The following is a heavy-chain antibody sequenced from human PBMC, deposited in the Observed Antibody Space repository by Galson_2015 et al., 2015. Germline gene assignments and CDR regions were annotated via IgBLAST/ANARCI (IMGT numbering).Heavy chain of an antibody. CDR2: IYPGDSDT. CDR1: GYSFTSYW. J-gene: IGHJ4*02. V-gene: IGHV5-51*01. D-gene: IGHD2-2*01. CDR3: ARQSEVGVVPAAIDY. Sequence: QSGAEVKKPGESLKISCKGSGYSFTSYWIGWVRQMPGKGLEWMGIIYPGDSDTRYSPSFQGQVTISADKSISTAYLQWSSLKASDTAMYYCARQSEVGVVPAAIDYWGQGTLVTVSS.